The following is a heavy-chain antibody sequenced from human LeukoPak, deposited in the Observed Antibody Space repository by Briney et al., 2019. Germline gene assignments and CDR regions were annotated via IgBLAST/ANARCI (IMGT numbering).Heavy chain of an antibody. CDR3: TRLSHYGKYFDY. J-gene: IGHJ4*02. CDR2: IRTKTYGGTT. Sequence: GGSLRLSCAASGFTFGDYAMGWVRQAPGKGLEWVGFIRTKTYGGTTEYAASVKGRFTISRDDSKSIAYLQMNSLKTEDTAVYYCTRLSHYGKYFDYWGQGTLVTVSS. V-gene: IGHV3-49*04. CDR1: GFTFGDYA. D-gene: IGHD4-17*01.